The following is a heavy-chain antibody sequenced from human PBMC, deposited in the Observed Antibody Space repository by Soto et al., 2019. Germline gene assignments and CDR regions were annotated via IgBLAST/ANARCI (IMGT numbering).Heavy chain of an antibody. V-gene: IGHV4-30-2*01. CDR1: GGAISSGNSYA. Sequence: QLQLQESGSGLVKPSQTLSLTCAVSGGAISSGNSYAWSWIRQPPGKVLEGIGSISHTGRTSYNPSLQGRVTMSVNKSKNQFSLKLASVTAADMAVYYCARAVAPYLGTWFDPGGQGSLLLVSS. D-gene: IGHD3-16*01. CDR2: ISHTGRT. J-gene: IGHJ5*02. CDR3: ARAVAPYLGTWFDP.